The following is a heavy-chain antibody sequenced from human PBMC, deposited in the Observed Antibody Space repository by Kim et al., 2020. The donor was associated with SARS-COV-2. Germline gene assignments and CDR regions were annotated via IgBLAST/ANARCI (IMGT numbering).Heavy chain of an antibody. J-gene: IGHJ4*02. V-gene: IGHV3-15*01. D-gene: IGHD3-10*01. Sequence: GGSLRLSCAAYGFKFSTAWMNWVRQAPGKGLEWVGRIKHRDDGGATDYTAPVKGRFTISRDDSGSTLYLQMNSLRSEDTAVYYCTTDHDGSGRFYFVPITWGQGTLVTVSS. CDR2: IKHRDDGGAT. CDR3: TTDHDGSGRFYFVPIT. CDR1: GFKFSTAW.